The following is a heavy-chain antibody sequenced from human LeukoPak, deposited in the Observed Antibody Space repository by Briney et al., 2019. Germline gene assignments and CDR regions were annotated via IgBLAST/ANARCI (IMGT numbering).Heavy chain of an antibody. Sequence: PSETLSLTCTVSGGSISNYYWSWIRQPPGKGLEWIGYIYYSGNTNYNPSLKSRVTISVDTSKNQFSLKLSSVTAADTAVYYCVRDRGRATWFDPWGQGTVVTVSS. CDR1: GGSISNYY. CDR3: VRDRGRATWFDP. V-gene: IGHV4-59*01. D-gene: IGHD3-10*01. J-gene: IGHJ5*02. CDR2: IYYSGNT.